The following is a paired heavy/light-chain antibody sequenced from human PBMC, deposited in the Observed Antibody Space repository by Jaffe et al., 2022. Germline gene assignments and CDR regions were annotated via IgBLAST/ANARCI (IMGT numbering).Light chain of an antibody. Sequence: EIVLTQSPGTLSLSPGERATLSCRASQSVSSNYLAWYQQKPGQPPRLLIYDASSRATGIPDRFSGSGSGTDFTLTISRLEPEDFAVYYCQQYGRSRTFGQGTKVEIK. CDR3: QQYGRSRT. CDR2: DAS. CDR1: QSVSSNY. J-gene: IGKJ1*01. V-gene: IGKV3-20*01.
Heavy chain of an antibody. CDR3: AIKLMNSGSGSTYFDY. V-gene: IGHV1-8*01. J-gene: IGHJ4*02. Sequence: QVQLVQSGAEVKKPGASVRVSCKASGYTFTSYDINWVRQATGQGLEWMGWMNPNSGNTGYAQKFQGRVTMTGNTSISTAYMELNSLRSEDTAVYYCAIKLMNSGSGSTYFDYWGQGTLVTVSS. CDR1: GYTFTSYD. CDR2: MNPNSGNT. D-gene: IGHD3-10*01.